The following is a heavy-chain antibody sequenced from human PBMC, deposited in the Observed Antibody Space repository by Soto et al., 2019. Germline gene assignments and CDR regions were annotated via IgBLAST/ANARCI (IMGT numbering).Heavy chain of an antibody. J-gene: IGHJ4*02. Sequence: EVRLVESGGGLVQPGGSLRLSCAASGFTVSSNYMTWVRQAPGKGLEWVSVIYSGGSTYYADSVKGRFTISRDTAKNTLYLQMNSLRADDTAVYYCARGGNEQNDYWGQGTLVTVSS. CDR2: IYSGGST. CDR1: GFTVSSNY. V-gene: IGHV3-66*01. D-gene: IGHD1-1*01. CDR3: ARGGNEQNDY.